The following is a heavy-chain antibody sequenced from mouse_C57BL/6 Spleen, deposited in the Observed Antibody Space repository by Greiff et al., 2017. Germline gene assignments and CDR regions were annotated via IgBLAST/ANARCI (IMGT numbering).Heavy chain of an antibody. CDR3: ARVGEPSAQATVAY. CDR2: IDPSDSYT. CDR1: GYTFTSYW. D-gene: IGHD3-2*02. V-gene: IGHV1-50*01. Sequence: QVQLQQPGAELVKPGASVKLSCKASGYTFTSYWMQWVKQRPGQGLEWIGEIDPSDSYTNYNQKFKGKATLTVDTSSSTAYMQLSSLTSEAAAVYYCARVGEPSAQATVAYWGQGALVTVSA. J-gene: IGHJ3*01.